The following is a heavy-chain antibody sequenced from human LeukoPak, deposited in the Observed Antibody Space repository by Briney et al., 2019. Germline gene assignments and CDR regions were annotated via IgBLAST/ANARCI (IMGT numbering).Heavy chain of an antibody. J-gene: IGHJ3*02. D-gene: IGHD2-15*01. V-gene: IGHV3-30*02. CDR2: IRYDGSNK. Sequence: GGSLRLSCAASGFAFSSSSMNWVRQAPGKGLEWVAFIRYDGSNKYYADSVKGRFTISRDNSKNTLYLQMNSLRAEDTAVYYCAKTVGGGYCSGGSCYETQGAFDIWGQGTMVTVSS. CDR1: GFAFSSSS. CDR3: AKTVGGGYCSGGSCYETQGAFDI.